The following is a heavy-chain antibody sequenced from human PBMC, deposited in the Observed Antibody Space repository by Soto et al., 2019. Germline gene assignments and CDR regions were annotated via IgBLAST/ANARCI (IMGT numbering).Heavy chain of an antibody. CDR2: INPSDGST. J-gene: IGHJ4*02. CDR3: ARGDGGGGRRHDF. Sequence: QVQLVQSGAEVKKPGASVKISCKTSGYTFAMHYIHWVRQVPGQGLEWMGMINPSDGSTSYVQRFQGRVTLTRDTSATTFFLTMSRLPSHAPAVFYCARGDGGGGRRHDFWGQGTLVTVSS. V-gene: IGHV1-46*01. CDR1: GYTFAMHY. D-gene: IGHD2-15*01.